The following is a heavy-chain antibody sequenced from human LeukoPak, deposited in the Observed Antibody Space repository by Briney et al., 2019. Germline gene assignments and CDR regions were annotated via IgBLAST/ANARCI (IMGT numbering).Heavy chain of an antibody. V-gene: IGHV3-23*01. J-gene: IGHJ4*02. CDR1: GFTFSSYA. CDR3: APTPGDIVVVVAATRGLF. D-gene: IGHD2-15*01. CDR2: ISGSGGST. Sequence: PGGSLRLSCAASGFTFSSYAMSWVRQAPGKGLEWVSAISGSGGSTYYADSVKGRFTISRDNSKNTLYLQMNSLRAEDTAVYYCAPTPGDIVVVVAATRGLFWGQGTLVTVFS.